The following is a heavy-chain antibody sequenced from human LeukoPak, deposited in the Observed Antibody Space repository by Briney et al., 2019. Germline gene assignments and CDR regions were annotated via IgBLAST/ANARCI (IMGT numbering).Heavy chain of an antibody. D-gene: IGHD5-24*01. Sequence: GGSLRLSCAASGFTFSRYSMNWVRQAPGKGLEWVSSISGSGSPTYYADSVKGRFTISRDNSKNTLYLEMNSLRVEDTAMYYCARDLDDYNSQPPVLQHWGQGTLVTVSS. V-gene: IGHV3-23*01. CDR1: GFTFSRYS. J-gene: IGHJ1*01. CDR2: ISGSGSPT. CDR3: ARDLDDYNSQPPVLQH.